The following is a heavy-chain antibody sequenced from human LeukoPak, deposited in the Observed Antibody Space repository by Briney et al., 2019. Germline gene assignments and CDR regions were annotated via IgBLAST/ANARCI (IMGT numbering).Heavy chain of an antibody. CDR2: INHRGSN. CDR1: GGSFSGFY. CDR3: ARGHIATAGTVFDY. Sequence: SETLSLTCGVHGGSFSGFYWSWIRQSPGKGLEWIAEINHRGSNSYNPSLKSRVTISTDTSKNQFSLNLSSVTAADTAVYYCARGHIATAGTVFDYWGQGTLVTVSS. J-gene: IGHJ4*02. V-gene: IGHV4-34*01. D-gene: IGHD6-13*01.